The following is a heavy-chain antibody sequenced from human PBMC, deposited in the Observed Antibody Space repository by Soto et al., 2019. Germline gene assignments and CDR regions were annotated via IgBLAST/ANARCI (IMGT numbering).Heavy chain of an antibody. CDR3: ATTQMATIGNLFDP. Sequence: SETLSLTCTVSGGSISTYGPYWGWIRQPPGKGLEWIGALFYSGATFYNPSLKGRVTISVDTSKNQFSLNLTSVTAADTAVYYCATTQMATIGNLFDPWGQGVPVPVS. CDR2: LFYSGAT. D-gene: IGHD5-12*01. V-gene: IGHV4-39*01. CDR1: GGSISTYGPY. J-gene: IGHJ5*02.